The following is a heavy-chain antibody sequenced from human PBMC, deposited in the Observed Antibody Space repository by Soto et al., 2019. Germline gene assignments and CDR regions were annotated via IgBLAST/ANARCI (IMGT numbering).Heavy chain of an antibody. CDR1: GFPFDTKA. J-gene: IGHJ6*02. Sequence: EVQLLESGGGLVQPGGSLSLSCAASGFPFDTKAMSWVRQAPGKGLEWVSAITGPGSRTYYADSVKGRFTISRDNSKNTLSLQMSSLRADDTAVYYCANWPVSFFDYYYAMDVWGQGTTVTVSS. V-gene: IGHV3-23*01. CDR3: ANWPVSFFDYYYAMDV. CDR2: ITGPGSRT. D-gene: IGHD3-3*02.